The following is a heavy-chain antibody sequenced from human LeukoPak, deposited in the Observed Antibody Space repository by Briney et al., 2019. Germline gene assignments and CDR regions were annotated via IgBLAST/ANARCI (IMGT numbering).Heavy chain of an antibody. CDR3: ARGGDYVSSELPQYYFDY. Sequence: GGSLRLSCSASRFTFSSYSMNWVRQAPGKGLEWVSTISSGSDYIYYADSVKGRFTISRDNSKNTLYLQMNSLRAEDTAVYYCARGGDYVSSELPQYYFDYWGQGTLVTVSS. J-gene: IGHJ4*02. D-gene: IGHD4-17*01. CDR1: RFTFSSYS. CDR2: ISSGSDYI. V-gene: IGHV3-21*01.